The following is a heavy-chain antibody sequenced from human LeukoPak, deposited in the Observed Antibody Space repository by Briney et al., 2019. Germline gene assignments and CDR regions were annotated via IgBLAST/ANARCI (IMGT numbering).Heavy chain of an antibody. CDR2: ISSSGSTI. CDR3: ARDGYYYYMDV. V-gene: IGHV3-11*04. CDR1: GFTFSDHY. J-gene: IGHJ6*03. Sequence: GGSLRLSCAASGFTFSDHYMNWIRQAPGKGLEWVSYISSSGSTIYYADSVKGRFTISRDNAKNSLYLQMNSLRAEDTAEYYCARDGYYYYMDVWGKGTTVTVSS.